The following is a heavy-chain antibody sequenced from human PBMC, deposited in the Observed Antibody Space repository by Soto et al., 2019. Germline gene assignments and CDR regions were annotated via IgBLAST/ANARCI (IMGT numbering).Heavy chain of an antibody. Sequence: SETLSLTCSVSGGSISSYYWSWFRQSPEKGMEWIGYFYHSGNSNYNPSLNSRVTISFDTSENQLSLTVKSFTDAETAVSAWAPVFYVGAPGSVNGGLDFWGQGTTVTVSS. CDR3: APVFYVGAPGSVNGGLDF. D-gene: IGHD2-8*01. J-gene: IGHJ6*02. V-gene: IGHV4-59*01. CDR2: FYHSGNS. CDR1: GGSISSYY.